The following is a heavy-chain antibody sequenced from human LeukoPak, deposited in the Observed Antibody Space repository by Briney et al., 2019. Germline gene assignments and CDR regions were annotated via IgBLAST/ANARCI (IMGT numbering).Heavy chain of an antibody. CDR2: INPSGGST. CDR1: GYTFTSYY. Sequence: ASVKVSCKASGYTFTSYYMHWVRQAPGQGLEWMGVINPSGGSTSYAQKFQGRVTMIRDTSTSTVYMELSSLRSEDTAVYYCALTPLGYCSSTSCPEYFQHWGQGTLVTVSS. D-gene: IGHD2-2*01. CDR3: ALTPLGYCSSTSCPEYFQH. J-gene: IGHJ1*01. V-gene: IGHV1-46*03.